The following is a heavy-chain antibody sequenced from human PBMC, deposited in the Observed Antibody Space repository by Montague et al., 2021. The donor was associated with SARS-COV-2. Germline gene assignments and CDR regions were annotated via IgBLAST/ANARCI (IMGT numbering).Heavy chain of an antibody. V-gene: IGHV4-59*01. CDR3: ARGRDGYYHRSALFDY. Sequence: SETLSLTCTASGGSISSYYWSWIRQPPGKGLEWIGYIYYSGSTNYSPSLKSRVTISVDTSKNQFSLKLTSVTAADTAVYYCARGRDGYYHRSALFDYWGQGTLVTVSS. J-gene: IGHJ4*02. D-gene: IGHD3-22*01. CDR1: GGSISSYY. CDR2: IYYSGST.